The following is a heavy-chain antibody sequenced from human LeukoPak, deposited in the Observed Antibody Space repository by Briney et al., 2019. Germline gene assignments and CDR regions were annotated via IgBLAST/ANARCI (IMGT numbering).Heavy chain of an antibody. Sequence: GGSLRLSCAASGFTFSSYGMHWVRQAPGKGLEWVAFIRYDGSNKYYADSVKGRFTISRDNSKNTLYLQMNSLRAEDTAVYYCAKDRAAAGSVHYFDYWGQGTLVTVSS. V-gene: IGHV3-30*02. CDR2: IRYDGSNK. CDR3: AKDRAAAGSVHYFDY. J-gene: IGHJ4*02. D-gene: IGHD6-13*01. CDR1: GFTFSSYG.